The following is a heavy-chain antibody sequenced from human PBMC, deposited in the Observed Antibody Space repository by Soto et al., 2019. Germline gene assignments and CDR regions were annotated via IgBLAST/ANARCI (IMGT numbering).Heavy chain of an antibody. J-gene: IGHJ4*02. CDR2: FDPEDGET. V-gene: IGHV1-24*01. Sequence: GASVKVSCKVSGYTLTELSMHWVRQAPGKGLEWMGGFDPEDGETIYAQKFQGRVTMTTDTSTSTAYMELRSLRSDDTAVYYCAIELCGGDCYPAYWGQGTLVTVSS. D-gene: IGHD2-21*02. CDR3: AIELCGGDCYPAY. CDR1: GYTLTELS.